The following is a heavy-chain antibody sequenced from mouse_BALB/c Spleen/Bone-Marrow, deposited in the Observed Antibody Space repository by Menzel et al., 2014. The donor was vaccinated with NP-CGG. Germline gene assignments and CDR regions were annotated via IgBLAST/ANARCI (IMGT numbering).Heavy chain of an antibody. CDR1: GYTFTSYT. D-gene: IGHD2-10*02. CDR3: AYGNYGYAMDY. CDR2: INPSSGYT. V-gene: IGHV1-4*01. J-gene: IGHJ4*01. Sequence: QVQLKESGAELARPGASVKMSCKASGYTFTSYTMHWVKQRPGQGLEWIGYINPSSGYTNYNQKFKDKATLTADKSSGTAYMQLSSLTSEDSAVYYCAYGNYGYAMDYWGQGTSVTVSS.